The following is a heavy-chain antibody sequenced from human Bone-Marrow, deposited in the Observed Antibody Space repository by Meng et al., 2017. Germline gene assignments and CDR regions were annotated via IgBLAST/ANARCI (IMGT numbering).Heavy chain of an antibody. CDR3: AKDSHSENWYFDL. J-gene: IGHJ2*01. CDR2: ISGSGGST. Sequence: EVQLLESGGGLVQPGGSLSLSCAASGFTFSSYAMSWVRQAPGKGLEWVSAISGSGGSTYYADSVKGRFTISRDNSKNTLYLQMNSLRAEDTAVYYCAKDSHSENWYFDLWGRGTLVTVSS. CDR1: GFTFSSYA. V-gene: IGHV3-23*01. D-gene: IGHD3-10*01.